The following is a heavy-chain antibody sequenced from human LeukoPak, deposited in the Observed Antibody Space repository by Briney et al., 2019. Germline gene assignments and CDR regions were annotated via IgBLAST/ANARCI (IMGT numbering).Heavy chain of an antibody. V-gene: IGHV3-64D*09. CDR3: VRGYSFGPYGMDV. D-gene: IGHD2-15*01. CDR1: GFPFSSYA. CDR2: ISDSGGSK. J-gene: IGHJ6*02. Sequence: GGSLRLSCSAAGFPFSSYAMHWVRQAPGKGLEYVSAISDSGGSKYYADSVKGRFTISRDNSKNTLYLQMSSQRAEDTAVYFCVRGYSFGPYGMDVWGQGTTVTVSS.